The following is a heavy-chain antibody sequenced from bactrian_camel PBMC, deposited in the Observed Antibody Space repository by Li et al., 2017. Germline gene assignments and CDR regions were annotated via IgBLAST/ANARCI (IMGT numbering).Heavy chain of an antibody. CDR2: INSGGGST. CDR1: GFTVSDYG. J-gene: IGHJ4*01. CDR3: AAPEGWVDSQPYHY. Sequence: VQLVESGGGLVQPGGSLRLSCVASGFTVSDYGMSWVRQAPGKGLEWVSAINSGGGSTYYADSVKGRFTISRDNAKNTLYLHLNSLKTEDTAMYYCAAPEGWVDSQPYHYWGQGTQVTVS. D-gene: IGHD5*01. V-gene: IGHV3S40*01.